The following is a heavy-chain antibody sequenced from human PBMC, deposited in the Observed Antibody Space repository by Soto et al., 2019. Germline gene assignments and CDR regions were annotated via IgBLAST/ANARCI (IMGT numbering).Heavy chain of an antibody. Sequence: EVQLVESGGNLVQPGGSLRLSCAASGFRFSIYSMNWVRQAPGKGLEWSAYITSDPKTIKYADSVRGRFTISRDNGKNSVYLQMNSLRDEDTAVYYCARSVEGHFDYWGQGTVVTVSA. CDR1: GFRFSIYS. D-gene: IGHD6-19*01. J-gene: IGHJ4*02. V-gene: IGHV3-48*02. CDR2: ITSDPKTI. CDR3: ARSVEGHFDY.